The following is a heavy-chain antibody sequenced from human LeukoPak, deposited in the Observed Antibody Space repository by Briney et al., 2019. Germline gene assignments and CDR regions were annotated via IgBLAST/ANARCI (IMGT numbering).Heavy chain of an antibody. J-gene: IGHJ4*02. Sequence: PGASLRLSCAASGFTFSIYAMNWVRQAPGKGLEWVSGISSSGGSTYYADSVKGRFTISRDNSKNTLYLQMNSLRAEDTALYYCAKDEPRAGFWGQGTLVTVSS. CDR1: GFTFSIYA. CDR2: ISSSGGST. CDR3: AKDEPRAGF. D-gene: IGHD6-25*01. V-gene: IGHV3-23*01.